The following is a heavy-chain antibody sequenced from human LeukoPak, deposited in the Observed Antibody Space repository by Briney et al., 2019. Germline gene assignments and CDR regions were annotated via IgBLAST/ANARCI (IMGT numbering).Heavy chain of an antibody. V-gene: IGHV1-46*01. CDR3: ARQGTYSSAIGMGY. J-gene: IGHJ4*02. Sequence: ASVKVSCKASGYTFTSYYMYWVRQVPGQGLEWMGVINPSGGSTSYAQKFQGRVTMTRDTSTRTVYMEVNSLRSEDAAVYYCARQGTYSSAIGMGYWGQGTLVTVSS. CDR1: GYTFTSYY. D-gene: IGHD6-19*01. CDR2: INPSGGST.